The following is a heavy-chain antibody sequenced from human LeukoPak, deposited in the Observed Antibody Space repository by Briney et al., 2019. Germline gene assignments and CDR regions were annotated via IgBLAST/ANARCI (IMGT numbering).Heavy chain of an antibody. V-gene: IGHV1-18*01. J-gene: IGHJ5*02. CDR2: ISGYNGNT. D-gene: IGHD2-15*01. CDR3: ARGDVVVVAATDWFDP. CDR1: GYTFSSYG. Sequence: GASVKVSCKASGYTFSSYGISWVRQAPGQGLEWMGWISGYNGNTNYAQKFQGRVTITADKSTSTAYMELSSLRSEDTAVYYCARGDVVVVAATDWFDPWGQGTLVTVSS.